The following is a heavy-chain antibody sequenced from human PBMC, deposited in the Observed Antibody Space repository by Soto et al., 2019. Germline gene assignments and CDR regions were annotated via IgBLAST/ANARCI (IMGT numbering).Heavy chain of an antibody. D-gene: IGHD3-10*01. CDR2: INHSGST. Sequence: LSLTCAVYGGSFSGYYWSWIRQPPGKGLEWIGEINHSGSTNYNPSLKSRVTISVDTSKNQFSLKLSSVTAADTAVYYCARRVWFGELFRETSTFDYWGQGTLVTVSS. V-gene: IGHV4-34*01. J-gene: IGHJ4*02. CDR1: GGSFSGYY. CDR3: ARRVWFGELFRETSTFDY.